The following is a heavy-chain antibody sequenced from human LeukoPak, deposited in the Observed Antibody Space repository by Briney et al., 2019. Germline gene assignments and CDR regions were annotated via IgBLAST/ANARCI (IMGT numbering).Heavy chain of an antibody. Sequence: SETLSLTCTVSGGSISSGDYYWSWIRQHPGKGLEWIGYIYYSGDTYYNPSLRSRISISLDTSKNHFSLKLSSVTAADTAMYYCARDYGNNWFDPWGQGTLVTVSA. D-gene: IGHD4-17*01. CDR3: ARDYGNNWFDP. V-gene: IGHV4-31*03. CDR2: IYYSGDT. J-gene: IGHJ5*02. CDR1: GGSISSGDYY.